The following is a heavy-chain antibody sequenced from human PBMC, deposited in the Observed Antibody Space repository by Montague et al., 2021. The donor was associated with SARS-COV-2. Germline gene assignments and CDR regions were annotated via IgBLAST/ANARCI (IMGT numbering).Heavy chain of an antibody. CDR3: ASSYYYGSGTYVYNYYMDV. D-gene: IGHD3-10*01. CDR2: ISYSGRT. V-gene: IGHV4-39*01. Sequence: SETLSLTCTVSGGSVSSSPYYWGWIRQPPGRGLEWVGSISYSGRTXFXXXXKXRLTISVDSSESQFSLRLRSVTAADTAVYYCASSYYYGSGTYVYNYYMDVWGKGTTVTVPS. CDR1: GGSVSSSPYY. J-gene: IGHJ6*03.